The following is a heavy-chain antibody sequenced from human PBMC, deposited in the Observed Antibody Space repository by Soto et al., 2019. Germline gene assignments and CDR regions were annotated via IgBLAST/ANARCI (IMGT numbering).Heavy chain of an antibody. CDR3: AVDTVTLSLGY. V-gene: IGHV4-34*01. CDR2: INHSGST. CDR1: GGYFSGYY. Sequence: SETLSLTCAVYGGYFSGYYWSWIRQHPGKGLEWIGEINHSGSTNYNPSLKSRVTISVDTSKNQFSLKLSSVTAADTAVYYCAVDTVTLSLGYWGQGTLVTLSS. J-gene: IGHJ4*02. D-gene: IGHD4-17*01.